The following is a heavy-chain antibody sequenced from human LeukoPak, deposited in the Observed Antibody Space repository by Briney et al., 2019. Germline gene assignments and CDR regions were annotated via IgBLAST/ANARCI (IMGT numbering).Heavy chain of an antibody. CDR3: AREGPYSSSWYGARDYYYYMDV. J-gene: IGHJ6*03. CDR2: IYHSGST. D-gene: IGHD6-13*01. CDR1: GGSISTYY. Sequence: PSETLSLTCTVSGGSISTYYWSWIRQPPGKGLEWIGYIYHSGSTYYNPSLKSRVTISVDRSKNQFSLKLSSVTAADTAVYYCAREGPYSSSWYGARDYYYYMDVWGKGTTVTVSS. V-gene: IGHV4-59*12.